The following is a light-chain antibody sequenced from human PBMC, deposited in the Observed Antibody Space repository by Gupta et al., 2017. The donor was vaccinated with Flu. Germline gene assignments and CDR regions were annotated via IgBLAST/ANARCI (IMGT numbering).Light chain of an antibody. CDR1: TSDVGGYNS. V-gene: IGLV2-14*01. CDR2: DVS. Sequence: QSALTQPVSVSGSPGQSITISCTGTTSDVGGYNSVSWYQQRPGTAPKLMIYDVSNRPSGISNRFSGSKSGNTASLTIFGLQAEDEADYYCSSYTSGSTLVVAFGGGTKLTVL. J-gene: IGLJ2*01. CDR3: SSYTSGSTLVVA.